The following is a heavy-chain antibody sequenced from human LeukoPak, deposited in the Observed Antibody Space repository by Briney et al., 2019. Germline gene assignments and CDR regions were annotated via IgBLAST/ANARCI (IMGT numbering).Heavy chain of an antibody. CDR2: ISYDGSNK. V-gene: IGHV3-30-3*01. D-gene: IGHD3-22*01. CDR3: ARDQDYDSSGYLAVN. Sequence: GGSLRLSCAASGFTFSSYAMHWVRQAPGRGLEWVAVISYDGSNKYYADSVKGRFTISRDNSKNTLYLQMNSLRAEDTAVYYCARDQDYDSSGYLAVNWGQGTLVTVSS. J-gene: IGHJ4*02. CDR1: GFTFSSYA.